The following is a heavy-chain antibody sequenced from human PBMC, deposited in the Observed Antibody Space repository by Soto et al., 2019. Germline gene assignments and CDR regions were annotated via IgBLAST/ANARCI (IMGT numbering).Heavy chain of an antibody. J-gene: IGHJ6*04. CDR2: IYYSGST. CDR3: ASKHLGDYGALDHVDV. D-gene: IGHD4-17*01. CDR1: GGSLSSTIYY. Sequence: QLQLQESGPGLVKPSETLSLTCTVSGGSLSSTIYYWGWFRQPPGKGLEWFASIYYSGSTFYNPSLKCPVSMCVDASKNQFSPMLSSVTAADTAVYCCASKHLGDYGALDHVDVWGRGTTVAVSS. V-gene: IGHV4-39*01.